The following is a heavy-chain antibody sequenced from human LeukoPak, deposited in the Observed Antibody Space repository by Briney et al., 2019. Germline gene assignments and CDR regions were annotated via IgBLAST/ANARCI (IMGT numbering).Heavy chain of an antibody. CDR1: GGSISGYY. J-gene: IGHJ4*02. D-gene: IGHD5-24*01. CDR2: IHNSGYT. Sequence: SETMSLTSTVSGGSISGYYWNWIRQPQGKGLEWIAYIHNSGYTTYNPTLKSRVTISLDTSKNQFSLRLSSVTAADTAVYYCARGGDGYNYFDYWGQGTLVTVSS. V-gene: IGHV4-59*01. CDR3: ARGGDGYNYFDY.